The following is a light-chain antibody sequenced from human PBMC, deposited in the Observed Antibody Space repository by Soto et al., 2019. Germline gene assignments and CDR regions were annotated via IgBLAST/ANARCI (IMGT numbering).Light chain of an antibody. CDR2: ETS. CDR3: PRYNSRPLT. V-gene: IGKV3-15*01. Sequence: EVVMTPSPATLSASPGEGATLSCRASQGSGDTLAWYQHKPGQTHSLLIYETSTRATGVPARSSGSRSVTEFTLTLNDLPSEYFSVYCGPRYNSRPLTVGGRTMVESK. CDR1: QGSGDT. J-gene: IGKJ4*02.